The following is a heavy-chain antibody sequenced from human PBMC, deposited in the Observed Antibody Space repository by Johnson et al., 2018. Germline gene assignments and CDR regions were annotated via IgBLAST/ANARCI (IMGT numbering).Heavy chain of an antibody. CDR1: GASISSGNYY. CDR3: ARDVGDAVDYYYGMDV. J-gene: IGHJ6*02. V-gene: IGHV4-61*02. Sequence: QVQLQESGPGLVKPSQTLSLTCTVSGASISSGNYYWSWIRQPAGKGLEWIGRIFSSGSTNYNPSLKSRVTISVDTSKNQFSLRLSSVTAADPAIYYCARDVGDAVDYYYGMDVGGQGTTVTVSS. D-gene: IGHD3-16*01. CDR2: IFSSGST.